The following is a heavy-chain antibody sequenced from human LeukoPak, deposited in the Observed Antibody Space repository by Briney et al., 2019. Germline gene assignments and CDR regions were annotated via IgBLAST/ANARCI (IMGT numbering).Heavy chain of an antibody. CDR1: GGSISNSSYY. CDR2: IYYSGST. V-gene: IGHV4-39*01. D-gene: IGHD3-22*01. J-gene: IGHJ4*02. Sequence: PSETLSLTCTVSGGSISNSSYYWGWIRQPPGKGLEWIGSIYYSGSTYYNPSLKSRVTISVDTSKNQFSLKLSSVTAADTAVYYCATPALSVHYDSSGYYPPIDYWGQGTLVTVSS. CDR3: ATPALSVHYDSSGYYPPIDY.